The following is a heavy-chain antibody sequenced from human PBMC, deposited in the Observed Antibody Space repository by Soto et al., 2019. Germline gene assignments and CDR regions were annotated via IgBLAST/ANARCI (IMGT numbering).Heavy chain of an antibody. CDR3: ASEKYYYDSSGYYYSDY. J-gene: IGHJ4*02. D-gene: IGHD3-22*01. CDR2: ISAYNGNT. CDR1: GYTFTIYG. V-gene: IGHV1-18*01. Sequence: ASLKVSCKASGYTFTIYGISWVRQAPGQGLEWMGWISAYNGNTNYAQKLQGRVTMTTDTSTSTAYTELRSLRSDDTAVYYCASEKYYYDSSGYYYSDYWGQGTLVIVSS.